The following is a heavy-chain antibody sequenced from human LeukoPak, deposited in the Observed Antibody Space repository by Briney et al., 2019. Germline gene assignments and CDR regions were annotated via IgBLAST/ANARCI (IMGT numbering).Heavy chain of an antibody. J-gene: IGHJ5*02. D-gene: IGHD6-19*01. CDR3: ARGRGRSRSSGWRNWFDP. CDR1: GYTFTSYD. CDR2: MNPNSGNT. Sequence: GASVKVSCKASGYTFTSYDINWVRQATGQGLEWMGWMNPNSGNTGYAQKFQGRVTMTRNTSISTAYMELSSLRSEDTAVYYCARGRGRSRSSGWRNWFDPWGQGTLVTVSS. V-gene: IGHV1-8*01.